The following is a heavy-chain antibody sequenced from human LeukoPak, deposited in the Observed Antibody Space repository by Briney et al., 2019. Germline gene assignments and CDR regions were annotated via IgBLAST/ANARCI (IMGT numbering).Heavy chain of an antibody. Sequence: VKPSETLSLTCTVSGGSIMSYYWSWIRQPPGKGLEWIGYIYYSGSTNYNPSLKSRVTISVDTSKNHFSLKLSSVTAADTAVYYCASQKRDQTPLGDYYYYYYMDVWGKGTTVTVSS. V-gene: IGHV4-59*01. J-gene: IGHJ6*03. CDR1: GGSIMSYY. CDR2: IYYSGST. CDR3: ASQKRDQTPLGDYYYYYYMDV. D-gene: IGHD2-2*01.